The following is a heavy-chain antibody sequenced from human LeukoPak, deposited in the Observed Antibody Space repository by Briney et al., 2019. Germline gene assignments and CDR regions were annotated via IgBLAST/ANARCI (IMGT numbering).Heavy chain of an antibody. J-gene: IGHJ4*02. Sequence: PGGSLRLSCAASGFTFSSYAMSWVRQAPGKGLEWVSAISGSGGSTYYADSVRGRFTISRDNSKNTLYLQMNSLRAEDTAVYYCAKTPTITMIVVVLPSYYFDYWGQGTLVTVSS. CDR1: GFTFSSYA. D-gene: IGHD3-22*01. CDR2: ISGSGGST. CDR3: AKTPTITMIVVVLPSYYFDY. V-gene: IGHV3-23*01.